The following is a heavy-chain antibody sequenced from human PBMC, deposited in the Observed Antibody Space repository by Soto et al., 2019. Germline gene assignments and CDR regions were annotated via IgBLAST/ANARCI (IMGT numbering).Heavy chain of an antibody. CDR1: GYTFTSYD. Sequence: QVQLVQSGAEVKKPGASVKVSCKASGYTFTSYDINWVRQATGQGLEWMGWMNPNSGNTGYAKKCQGRGTMTRNTSICTAYMERSSLRSEDTAVYYCARGDSGYDYSCYYYMDVWGKGTTVTVSS. J-gene: IGHJ6*03. CDR3: ARGDSGYDYSCYYYMDV. V-gene: IGHV1-8*01. CDR2: MNPNSGNT. D-gene: IGHD5-12*01.